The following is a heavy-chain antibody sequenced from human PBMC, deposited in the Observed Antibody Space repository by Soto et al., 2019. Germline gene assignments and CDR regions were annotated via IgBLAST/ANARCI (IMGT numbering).Heavy chain of an antibody. Sequence: QVQLQQWGAGLLKPSETLSLTCAVYGGSFSGYYWSWIRQPPGKGLEWIGEINHSGSTNYNPSLKSRVTISVDTSKNQCSLMLSSVTAADTAVYYCARVRGRRPPSGARYNWFDPWGQGTLVTVSS. CDR2: INHSGST. CDR1: GGSFSGYY. J-gene: IGHJ5*02. CDR3: ARVRGRRPPSGARYNWFDP. V-gene: IGHV4-34*01. D-gene: IGHD1-26*01.